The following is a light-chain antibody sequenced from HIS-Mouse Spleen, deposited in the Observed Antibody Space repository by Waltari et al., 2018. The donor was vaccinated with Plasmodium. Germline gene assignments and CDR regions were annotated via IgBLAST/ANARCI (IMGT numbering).Light chain of an antibody. Sequence: DIQMTQSPSSLSASVGDRVTITCRESQSISSYLNWYQQKPGKAPKLLIYAASSLQSGVPSRFSGRGSGTDFTLSISRLQPEDFATDYCQQSYSTWTFGQGTKVEIK. V-gene: IGKV1-39*01. CDR1: QSISSY. CDR2: AAS. J-gene: IGKJ1*01. CDR3: QQSYSTWT.